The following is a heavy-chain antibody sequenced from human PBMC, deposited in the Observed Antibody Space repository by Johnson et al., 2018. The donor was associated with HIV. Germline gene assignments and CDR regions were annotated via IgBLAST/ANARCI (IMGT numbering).Heavy chain of an antibody. CDR1: GFTVSSNY. CDR3: SRDRGGSDQGGDDAFDI. D-gene: IGHD2-15*01. J-gene: IGHJ3*02. Sequence: VHLVESGGGLVQPGGSLRLSCAASGFTVSSNYMSWVRQAPGKGLEWVSVIYSGGSTYYADSAKGRFTISRDNSKNTLHLQMNSLRAEDTAMYYCSRDRGGSDQGGDDAFDIWGQGTMVTVSS. CDR2: IYSGGST. V-gene: IGHV3-66*02.